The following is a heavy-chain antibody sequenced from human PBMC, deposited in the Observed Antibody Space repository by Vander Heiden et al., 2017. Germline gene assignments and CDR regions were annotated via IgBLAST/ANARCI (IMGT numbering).Heavy chain of an antibody. CDR2: RWYDGSNK. CDR3: AKSYRYSGYDVIDY. J-gene: IGHJ4*02. CDR1: GFTFSSYG. V-gene: IGHV3-33*06. Sequence: QVQLVESGGGVVQPGRSLRLSCAASGFTFSSYGMHWVRQAPGKGLEWVAVRWYDGSNKYYADSVKGRFTISRDNSKNTLYLQMNSLRAEDTAVYYCAKSYRYSGYDVIDYWGQGTLVTVSS. D-gene: IGHD5-12*01.